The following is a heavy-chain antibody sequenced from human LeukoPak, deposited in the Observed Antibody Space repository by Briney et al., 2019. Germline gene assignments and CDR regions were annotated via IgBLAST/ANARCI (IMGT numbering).Heavy chain of an antibody. J-gene: IGHJ4*02. CDR3: ARGLVTMIVVVTYYFDY. Sequence: SETLSLTCTVSGGSISSYYWSWIRQPPGKGLEWLAYVYYTGSSTYNPSLKSRLTISVDTSKSQFSLKLTSVTAADTAVYYCARGLVTMIVVVTYYFDYWGQGTLVTVSS. CDR2: VYYTGSS. CDR1: GGSISSYY. D-gene: IGHD3-22*01. V-gene: IGHV4-59*01.